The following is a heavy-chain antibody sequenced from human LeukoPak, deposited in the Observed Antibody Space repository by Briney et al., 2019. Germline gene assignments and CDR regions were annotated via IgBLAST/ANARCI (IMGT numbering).Heavy chain of an antibody. V-gene: IGHV4-59*12. J-gene: IGHJ5*02. CDR1: GGSISSYY. Sequence: ASETLSLTCTVSGGSISSYYWSWIRQPPGKGLEWIGYIYYSGSTSYNPSLKSRVTISVDTSKNQFSLKLSSVTAADTAVYYCARASAIIAVAGTVWFDPWGQGTLVTVSS. D-gene: IGHD6-19*01. CDR2: IYYSGST. CDR3: ARASAIIAVAGTVWFDP.